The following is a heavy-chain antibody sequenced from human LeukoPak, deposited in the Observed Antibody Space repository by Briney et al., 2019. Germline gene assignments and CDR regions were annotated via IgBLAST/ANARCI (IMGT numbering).Heavy chain of an antibody. CDR3: ARESDTAMATLDY. CDR1: GFTFSSYA. J-gene: IGHJ4*02. D-gene: IGHD5-18*01. V-gene: IGHV3-30-3*01. CDR2: LSYDGSNK. Sequence: PGGSLRLSCAASGFTFSSYAMHWVRQAPGKGLEWVTVLSYDGSNKYDADSVKGRFTVSRDNSKNTLYLQMNSLREEDTAVYYCARESDTAMATLDYWGQGTLVTVSS.